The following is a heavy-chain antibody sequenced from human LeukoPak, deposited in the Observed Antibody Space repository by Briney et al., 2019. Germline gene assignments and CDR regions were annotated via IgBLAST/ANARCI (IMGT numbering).Heavy chain of an antibody. J-gene: IGHJ4*02. V-gene: IGHV3-74*01. CDR2: INSDGSGA. D-gene: IGHD3-10*01. CDR3: ARGTSTAPGIDY. Sequence: GGSLRLSCAASGFDFATYWMFWVRQAPGPGQVWVAQINSDGSGATYGDSAKGRFSISRDNAKNTLFLYMSGLRAEDTAVYYCARGTSTAPGIDYWGQGTLVAVSS. CDR1: GFDFATYW.